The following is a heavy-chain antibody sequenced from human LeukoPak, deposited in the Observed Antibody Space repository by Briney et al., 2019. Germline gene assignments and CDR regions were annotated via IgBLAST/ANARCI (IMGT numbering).Heavy chain of an antibody. CDR1: GFTFSSYW. Sequence: GGSLRLSCTASGFTFSSYWMSWVRQAPGKGLEWVANIKQDGSEKYYVDSVKGRFTISRDNAKNSLYLQMNSLRAEDTAVYYCARDRVRVDYYGSGSSNTLDYWGQGTLVTVSS. J-gene: IGHJ4*02. D-gene: IGHD3-10*01. CDR2: IKQDGSEK. CDR3: ARDRVRVDYYGSGSSNTLDY. V-gene: IGHV3-7*01.